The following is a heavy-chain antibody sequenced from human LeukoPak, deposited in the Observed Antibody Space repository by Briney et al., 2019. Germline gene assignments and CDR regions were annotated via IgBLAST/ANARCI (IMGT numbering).Heavy chain of an antibody. CDR2: IKRGAGST. J-gene: IGHJ4*02. D-gene: IGHD6-13*01. CDR1: GFTFSIYD. Sequence: GGSLRLFCAASGFTFSIYDLSWVRQAPGKGLECVSNIKRGAGSTYYADSVKGRFTISRDNSKNTLYLQMNSLRAGDTAVYYCARGRWRGSAAGSGIDYWGQGTLVTVSS. V-gene: IGHV3-23*01. CDR3: ARGRWRGSAAGSGIDY.